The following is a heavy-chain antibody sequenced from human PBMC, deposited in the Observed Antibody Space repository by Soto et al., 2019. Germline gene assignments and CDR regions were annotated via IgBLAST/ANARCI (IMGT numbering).Heavy chain of an antibody. Sequence: SVKVSCKASGGTFSSYAISWVRQAPGQGLEWMGGIIPIFGTANYAQKFQGRVTITADESTSTAYMELSSLRSEDTAVYYCAKDHSWFGDNNFDYWGQGTLVTVSS. D-gene: IGHD3-10*01. CDR2: IIPIFGTA. V-gene: IGHV1-69*13. CDR3: AKDHSWFGDNNFDY. J-gene: IGHJ4*02. CDR1: GGTFSSYA.